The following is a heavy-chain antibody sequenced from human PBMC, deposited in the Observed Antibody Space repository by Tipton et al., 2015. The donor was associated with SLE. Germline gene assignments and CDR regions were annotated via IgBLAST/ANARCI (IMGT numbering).Heavy chain of an antibody. J-gene: IGHJ6*02. CDR1: EYTFSQYW. CDR3: ARRGYTSSASFYGMDV. Sequence: QSGAEVKEPGYSLKISCKGSEYTFSQYWIAWVRQMPGKGLELMGIIYPDDSDTRYSPSFQGQVTISVDKSINTAYLQWSSLKASDSAMYFCARRGYTSSASFYGMDVWGQGSTVTVSS. D-gene: IGHD5-18*01. V-gene: IGHV5-51*01. CDR2: IYPDDSDT.